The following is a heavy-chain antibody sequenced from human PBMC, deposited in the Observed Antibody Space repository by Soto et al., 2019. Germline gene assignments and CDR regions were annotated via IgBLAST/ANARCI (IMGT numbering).Heavy chain of an antibody. Sequence: SETLSLTCAVPWGYISSSNWWSWVRHPPGKGLEWIREIYHSVITNYNPSLKSRVTISGDKSKKQFSLKLSSVTAADTAVYYWAREGPRVDFLSVYRPYYFEYWGQGTLVNVSS. CDR1: WGYISSSNW. J-gene: IGHJ4*02. V-gene: IGHV4-4*02. D-gene: IGHD3-3*01. CDR2: IYHSVIT. CDR3: AREGPRVDFLSVYRPYYFEY.